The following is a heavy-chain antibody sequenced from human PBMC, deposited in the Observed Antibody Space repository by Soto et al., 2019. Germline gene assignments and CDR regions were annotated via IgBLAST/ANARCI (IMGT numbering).Heavy chain of an antibody. Sequence: SETLSLTCTVSGGSISSYYWSWIRQPPGKGLEWIGYIYYSGNTNYNPSLKSRVTINADTSNNQLSLQLNSVTPDDTAVYYCARLIGDSWLDSWGQGTLVTVSS. CDR2: IYYSGNT. J-gene: IGHJ5*01. CDR3: ARLIGDSWLDS. V-gene: IGHV4-59*08. CDR1: GGSISSYY.